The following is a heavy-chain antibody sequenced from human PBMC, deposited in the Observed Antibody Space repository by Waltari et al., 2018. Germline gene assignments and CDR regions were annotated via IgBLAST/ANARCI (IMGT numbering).Heavy chain of an antibody. J-gene: IGHJ3*02. CDR2: INHSGST. Sequence: QVQLQQWGAGLLKPSETLSLTCAVYGGSFSGYYWSWIRQPPGKGLEWIGEINHSGSTNYNPSLKSRVTISVDTSKNQFSLKLSSVTAADTAVYYCASAYCGGDCYSVMPAFDIWGQGTMVTVSS. CDR1: GGSFSGYY. CDR3: ASAYCGGDCYSVMPAFDI. D-gene: IGHD2-21*01. V-gene: IGHV4-34*01.